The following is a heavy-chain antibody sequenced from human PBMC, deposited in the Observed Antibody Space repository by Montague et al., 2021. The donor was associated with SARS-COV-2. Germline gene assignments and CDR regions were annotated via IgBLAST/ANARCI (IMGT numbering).Heavy chain of an antibody. CDR2: IDWDDDK. CDR3: ARRRYGSGSYYLDY. CDR1: GFSLSTSGMC. D-gene: IGHD3-10*01. J-gene: IGHJ4*02. V-gene: IGHV2-70*01. Sequence: PALVKPTQTLTLTCTFSGFSLSTSGMCVSWIRQPPGKALERLALIDWDDDKYYSTSLKTRLTISKDTSKNQVVLTMTNMDPVDTATYYCARRRYGSGSYYLDYWGQGTLVTVSS.